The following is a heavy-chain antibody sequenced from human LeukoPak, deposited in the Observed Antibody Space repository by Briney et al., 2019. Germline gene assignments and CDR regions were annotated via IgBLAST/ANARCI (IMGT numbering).Heavy chain of an antibody. CDR1: GGSISSSHW. CDR3: ASRSEVFYYYMDV. V-gene: IGHV4-4*02. J-gene: IGHJ6*03. CDR2: IYHSGST. Sequence: SETLSLTCSVSGGSISSSHWWSWVRQPPRKGLEWIGEIYHSGSTNYSPSLKSRVTILVDKSKNQFSLRLNSVTAADTAVYYCASRSEVFYYYMDVWGKGTTVTVSS.